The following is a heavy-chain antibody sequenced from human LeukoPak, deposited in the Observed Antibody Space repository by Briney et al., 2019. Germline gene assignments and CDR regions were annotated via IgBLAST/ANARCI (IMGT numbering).Heavy chain of an antibody. CDR1: GFTFSTYA. J-gene: IGHJ4*02. Sequence: GGSLRLSCAASGFTFSTYAMHWVRQAPGKGLEWVAVISYDGRTKYYADFVRGRFTISRDNSKNTVYLEMNSLRAEDTAVYYCARRLGGQALHYFDYWGQGTLVTVSS. CDR3: ARRLGGQALHYFDY. V-gene: IGHV3-30*04. D-gene: IGHD3-16*01. CDR2: ISYDGRTK.